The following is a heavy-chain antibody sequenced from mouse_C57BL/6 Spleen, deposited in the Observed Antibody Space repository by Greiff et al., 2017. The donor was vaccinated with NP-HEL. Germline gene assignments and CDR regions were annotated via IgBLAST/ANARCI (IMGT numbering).Heavy chain of an antibody. V-gene: IGHV1-66*01. Sequence: VQLQQSGPELVKPGASVKISCKASGYSFTSYYIHWVKQRPGQGLAWIGWIYPGSGNTKYNEKFKGKATLTADPSSSPAYMQPSSLTSEDSAVYYCARNGADWGQGTRVTVSA. CDR2: IYPGSGNT. CDR1: GYSFTSYY. J-gene: IGHJ3*01. CDR3: ARNGAD.